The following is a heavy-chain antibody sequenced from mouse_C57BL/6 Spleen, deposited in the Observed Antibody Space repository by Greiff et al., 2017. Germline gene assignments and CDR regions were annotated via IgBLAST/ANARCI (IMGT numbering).Heavy chain of an antibody. J-gene: IGHJ3*01. CDR1: GYTFTSYW. CDR3: ARGENLGFAY. V-gene: IGHV1-69*01. Sequence: VQLQQPGAELVMPGASVKLSCKASGYTFTSYWMHWVKQRPGQGLEWIGAIDPSDSYTNYNQKFKGKSTLTVDKSSSTAYMQLSSLTSEDSAVYYCARGENLGFAYWGQGTLVTVSA. CDR2: IDPSDSYT.